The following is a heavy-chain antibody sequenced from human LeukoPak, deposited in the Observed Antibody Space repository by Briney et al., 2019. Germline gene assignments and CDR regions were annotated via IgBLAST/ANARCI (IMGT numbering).Heavy chain of an antibody. CDR1: GFTFSSYA. D-gene: IGHD2-2*01. J-gene: IGHJ6*04. CDR2: ISSNGGST. CDR3: ARGDIVVVPAARYYYYYGMDV. V-gene: IGHV3-64D*06. Sequence: GGSLRLSCSASGFTFSSYAMHWVRQAPGKGLEYVSAISSNGGSTYYADSVKGRFTISRDNSKNTLYLQMSSLRAEDTAVYYCARGDIVVVPAARYYYYYGMDVWGKGTTVTVSS.